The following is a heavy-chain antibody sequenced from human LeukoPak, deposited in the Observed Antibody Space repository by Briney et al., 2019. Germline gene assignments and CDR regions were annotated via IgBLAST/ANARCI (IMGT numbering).Heavy chain of an antibody. J-gene: IGHJ4*02. CDR3: VRNLMQFTGLAY. Sequence: GASVKVSCKASGDTFTTSHMHWVRQAPGQGLEWMGKINPSGGSTTYAQQFQGRVSMTRDLSMSTVYMELSSLRSEDTPVYYCVRNLMQFTGLAYWGQGTLVTVSS. CDR1: GDTFTTSH. D-gene: IGHD2-8*02. V-gene: IGHV1-46*01. CDR2: INPSGGST.